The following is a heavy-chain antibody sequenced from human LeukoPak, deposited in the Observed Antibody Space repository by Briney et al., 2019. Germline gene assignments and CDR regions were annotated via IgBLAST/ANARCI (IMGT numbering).Heavy chain of an antibody. J-gene: IGHJ3*02. D-gene: IGHD3-22*01. V-gene: IGHV4-61*02. CDR2: ISSSGST. CDR3: ARGPYSYDSSGAFDI. Sequence: PSETLSLTCTVSVDSISSGDYYWSWIRQPAGKGLEWIGRISSSGSTNYNPSLKSRVTISVDTSKNHFSLKLSSVTAADTAVYFCARGPYSYDSSGAFDIWGQGTMVTVSS. CDR1: VDSISSGDYY.